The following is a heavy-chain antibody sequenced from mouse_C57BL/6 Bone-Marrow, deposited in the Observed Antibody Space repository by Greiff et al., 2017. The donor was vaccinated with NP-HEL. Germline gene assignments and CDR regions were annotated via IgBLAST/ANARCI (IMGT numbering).Heavy chain of an antibody. J-gene: IGHJ2*01. CDR2: IRLKSDNYAT. D-gene: IGHD3-3*01. CDR3: TGAGHYFDY. V-gene: IGHV6-3*01. CDR1: GFTFSNYW. Sequence: EVKLMESGGGLVQPGGSMKLSCVASGFTFSNYWMNWVRQSPEKGLEWVAQIRLKSDNYATHYAESVKGRFTISRDDSKSSVYLQMNNLRAEDTGIYYCTGAGHYFDYWGQGTTLTVSS.